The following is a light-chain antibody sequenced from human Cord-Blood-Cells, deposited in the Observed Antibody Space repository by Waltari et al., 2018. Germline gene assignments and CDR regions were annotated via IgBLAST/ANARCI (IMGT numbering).Light chain of an antibody. CDR2: RNN. Sequence: QSVLTQPPSASGTPGQRVTISCSGSSSNIGSNSVYWYQQLPGTAPKLHLYRNNQRPSGVPDRFSGSKSGTAASLAISGLRSEDEADYYCAAWDDSLSGWVFGGGTKLTVL. CDR3: AAWDDSLSGWV. J-gene: IGLJ3*02. CDR1: SSNIGSNS. V-gene: IGLV1-47*01.